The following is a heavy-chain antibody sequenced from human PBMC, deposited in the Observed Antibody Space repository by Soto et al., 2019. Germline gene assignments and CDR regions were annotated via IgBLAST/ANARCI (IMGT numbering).Heavy chain of an antibody. CDR1: GGSISSYY. D-gene: IGHD5-12*01. CDR3: ARGLNSGYDFLGWFDP. J-gene: IGHJ5*02. V-gene: IGHV4-59*01. Sequence: SETLSLTCTVSGGSISSYYWSWIRQPPGKGLEWIGYIYYSGSTNYNPSLKSRVTISVDTSKNQFSLKLSSVTAADTAVYYCARGLNSGYDFLGWFDPWGQGTLVTVSS. CDR2: IYYSGST.